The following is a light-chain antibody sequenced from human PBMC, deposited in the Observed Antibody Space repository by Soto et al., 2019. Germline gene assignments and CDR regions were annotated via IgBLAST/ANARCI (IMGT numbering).Light chain of an antibody. Sequence: QSALAHPPSSSGTPGQRVTISCSGRSANIGNNYVCWYQQLPGTAPKLLIYSNNQRPSGVPDRFSGSKSGTSASLAISGLRSEDEGDYYCVSWDDSLSGLVFGTGTKVTV. J-gene: IGLJ1*01. V-gene: IGLV1-47*02. CDR1: SANIGNNY. CDR2: SNN. CDR3: VSWDDSLSGLV.